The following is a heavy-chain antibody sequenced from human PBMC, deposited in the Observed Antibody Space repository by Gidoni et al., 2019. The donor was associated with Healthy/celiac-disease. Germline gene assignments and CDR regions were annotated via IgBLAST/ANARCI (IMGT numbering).Heavy chain of an antibody. V-gene: IGHV4-39*01. CDR2: IYYSGST. D-gene: IGHD6-13*01. Sequence: QLQLQESGPGLVKPSETLSLTCTVSGGSISSSSSYWGWIRQPPGKGLEWIGSIYYSGSTYYNPSIKSRVTISVDTSKNQFSLKLSSVTAADTAVYYCARGGVSAADNLQRWGQGTLVTVSS. J-gene: IGHJ1*01. CDR1: GGSISSSSSY. CDR3: ARGGVSAADNLQR.